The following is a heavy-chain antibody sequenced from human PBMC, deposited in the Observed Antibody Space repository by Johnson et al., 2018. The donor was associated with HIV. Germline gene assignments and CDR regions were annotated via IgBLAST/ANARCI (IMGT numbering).Heavy chain of an antibody. J-gene: IGHJ3*02. D-gene: IGHD6-6*01. CDR2: ISGSGGST. CDR1: GFTVGSNY. V-gene: IGHV3-23*04. Sequence: VQLVESGGGLVQPGGSLRLSCAASGFTVGSNYMSWVRQAPGKGLEWVSAISGSGGSTYYADSVKGRFTISRDNSKNTLYLQMNSLRAEDTAVYYCARHSTSSTMGAFDIWGQGTMVTVSS. CDR3: ARHSTSSTMGAFDI.